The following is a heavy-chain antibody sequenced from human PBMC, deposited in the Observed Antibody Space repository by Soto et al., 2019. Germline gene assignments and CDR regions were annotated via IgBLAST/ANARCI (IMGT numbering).Heavy chain of an antibody. CDR2: ISYDGSNK. V-gene: IGHV3-30*04. CDR1: GFTFSSYA. Sequence: GGSLRLSCAASGFTFSSYAMHWVRQAPGKGLEWVAVISYDGSNKYYADSVKGRFTISRDNSKNTLYLQMNSLRAEDTAVYYCARGDFNQQLIQTTYGGDGMDVWGQGTTVTVSS. J-gene: IGHJ6*02. D-gene: IGHD6-13*01. CDR3: ARGDFNQQLIQTTYGGDGMDV.